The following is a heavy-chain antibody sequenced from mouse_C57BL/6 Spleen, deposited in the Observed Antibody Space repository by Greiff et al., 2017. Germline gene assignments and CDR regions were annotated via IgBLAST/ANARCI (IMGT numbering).Heavy chain of an antibody. V-gene: IGHV1-53*01. Sequence: QVQLQQPGTELVKPGASVKLSCKASGYTFTSYWMHWVKQRPGQGLEWIGNINPSNGGTNYNEKFKSKATLTVEKSSSPAYMQLSSLTSEDSAVYYCAREGIYYDYGAWFAYWGQGTLVTVSA. D-gene: IGHD2-4*01. CDR1: GYTFTSYW. CDR2: INPSNGGT. CDR3: AREGIYYDYGAWFAY. J-gene: IGHJ3*01.